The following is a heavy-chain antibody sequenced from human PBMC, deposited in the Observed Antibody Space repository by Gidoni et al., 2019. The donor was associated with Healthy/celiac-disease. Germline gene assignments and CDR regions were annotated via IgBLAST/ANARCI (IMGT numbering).Heavy chain of an antibody. V-gene: IGHV4-34*01. CDR1: GGSFSGYY. CDR2: INHSGRT. CDR3: ARVGPYGDWGYYYYYMDV. J-gene: IGHJ6*03. Sequence: QVQLQQWGAGLLKPSETLSLTCAVYGGSFSGYYWSWIRQPPGKGLEWIGEINHSGRTNYNPSLKSRVTISVDTSKNQFSLKLSSVTAADTAVYYCARVGPYGDWGYYYYYMDVWGKGTTVTVSS. D-gene: IGHD4-17*01.